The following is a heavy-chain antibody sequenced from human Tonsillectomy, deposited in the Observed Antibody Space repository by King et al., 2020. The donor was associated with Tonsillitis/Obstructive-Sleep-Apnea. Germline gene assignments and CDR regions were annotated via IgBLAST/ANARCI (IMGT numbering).Heavy chain of an antibody. CDR2: IYYSEST. CDR1: GASISSSSNY. CDR3: VRHSSMDGELVDY. Sequence: QLQESGPGLVKPSETLSLTCSVSGASISSSSNYRGWIRQPPGKGLEWMGSIYYSESTYYNPSLKSRVTIFEDTSEHQLSLKLTSVTAADTAVYYCVRHSSMDGELVDYWGQGILVTVSS. V-gene: IGHV4-39*01. J-gene: IGHJ4*02. D-gene: IGHD4-17*01.